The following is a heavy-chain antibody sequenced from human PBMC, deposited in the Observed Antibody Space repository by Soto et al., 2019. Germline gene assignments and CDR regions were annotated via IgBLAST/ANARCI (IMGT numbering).Heavy chain of an antibody. V-gene: IGHV1-8*01. J-gene: IGHJ6*02. CDR2: MNPNSGNT. Sequence: QVQLVQSGAEVKKPGASVKVSCKASGYTFTSYDINWVRQATGQGLEWMGWMNPNSGNTGYAQKFQGRVTMTRNTSISTADMELSSLRSEETAVYYCARWPDGYYYYGMDVWGQGTTVTVSS. CDR3: ARWPDGYYYYGMDV. CDR1: GYTFTSYD.